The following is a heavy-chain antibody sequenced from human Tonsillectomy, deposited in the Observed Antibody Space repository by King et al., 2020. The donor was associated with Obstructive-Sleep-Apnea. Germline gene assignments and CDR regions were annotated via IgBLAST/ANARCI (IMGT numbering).Heavy chain of an antibody. J-gene: IGHJ6*02. V-gene: IGHV4-30-2*01. Sequence: QLQESGSGLVKPSQTLSLTCAVSGGSINSGDYSWSWIRQPPGKGLEWIGNIYHSGSTYYSPSLKSRVTISIDRSKNQFSLKLSSVTAADTAVYYCARGWREGYGMDVWGQGTTVTVSS. D-gene: IGHD1-1*01. CDR3: ARGWREGYGMDV. CDR1: GGSINSGDYS. CDR2: IYHSGST.